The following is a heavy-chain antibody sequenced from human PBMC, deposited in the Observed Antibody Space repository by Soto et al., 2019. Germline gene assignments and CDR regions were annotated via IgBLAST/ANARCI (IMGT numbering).Heavy chain of an antibody. V-gene: IGHV4-30-4*01. D-gene: IGHD6-19*01. CDR1: GGSISSGDY. CDR2: ICHSGST. Sequence: QVQLQESGPGLVQPSQTLSLTCTVSGGSISSGDYWSWLRLSPGKGLEWIGYICHSGSTYYNPSLRSRVTISVDTSKNEFSVDLTSVTASDTALYYCARASAGWYCDYWGQGTLVTVSS. CDR3: ARASAGWYCDY. J-gene: IGHJ4*02.